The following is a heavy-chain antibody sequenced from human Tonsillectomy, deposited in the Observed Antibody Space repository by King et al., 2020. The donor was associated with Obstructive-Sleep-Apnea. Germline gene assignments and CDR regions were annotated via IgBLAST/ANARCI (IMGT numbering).Heavy chain of an antibody. CDR3: ARGEHIVAQVLGAFDF. CDR2: INPKSGGT. Sequence: QLVQSGAEVRRPGASVKVSCKPSGYTFSAYYLVWVRQVPGQGLEWMGWINPKSGGTKYAQKFEGWVTMTRDTSISTAYMELSRLTSDDTAVYYCARGEHIVAQVLGAFDFWGQGTMVTVSS. J-gene: IGHJ3*01. V-gene: IGHV1-2*04. D-gene: IGHD5-12*01. CDR1: GYTFSAYY.